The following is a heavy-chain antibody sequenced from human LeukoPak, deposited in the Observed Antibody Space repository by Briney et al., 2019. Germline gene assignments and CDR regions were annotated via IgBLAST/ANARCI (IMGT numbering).Heavy chain of an antibody. CDR1: GYTFTSYG. CDR2: ISAYNGNT. Sequence: ASVKVSCKASGYTFTSYGISWVRQAPGQGLEWMGWISAYNGNTNYAQKLQGRVTMTTDTSTSTAYMELRSLRSDDTAVYYCARALGYCSSTSCYTVNYYGMDVWGQGTTVTVSS. CDR3: ARALGYCSSTSCYTVNYYGMDV. V-gene: IGHV1-18*01. J-gene: IGHJ6*02. D-gene: IGHD2-2*02.